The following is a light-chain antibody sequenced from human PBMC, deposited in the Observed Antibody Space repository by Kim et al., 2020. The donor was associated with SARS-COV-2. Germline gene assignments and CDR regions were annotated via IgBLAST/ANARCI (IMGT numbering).Light chain of an antibody. CDR1: PIVDSTS. CDR2: VAS. CDR3: QQYGSSPYT. J-gene: IGKJ2*01. Sequence: TPEETTTLSCRPSPIVDSTSLAWFRQKPAQAPRLLIYVASSRATGIPDRFSGSGSGTDFTLTISRLEPEDFAVYYCQQYGSSPYTFGQGTKLEI. V-gene: IGKV3-20*01.